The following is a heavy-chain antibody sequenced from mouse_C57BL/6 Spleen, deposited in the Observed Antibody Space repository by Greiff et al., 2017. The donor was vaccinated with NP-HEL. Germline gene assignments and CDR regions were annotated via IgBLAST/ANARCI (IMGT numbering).Heavy chain of an antibody. V-gene: IGHV1-69*01. CDR1: GYTFTSYW. J-gene: IGHJ1*03. CDR3: ARLGSSYEYFDV. Sequence: QVQLQQPGAELVMPGASVKLSCKASGYTFTSYWMHWVKQRPGQGLEWIGEIDPSDSYTNYNQKFTGKSTLTVDKSSSTAYMQLSSLTSEDSAVYYCARLGSSYEYFDVWGTGTTVTVSS. CDR2: IDPSDSYT. D-gene: IGHD1-1*01.